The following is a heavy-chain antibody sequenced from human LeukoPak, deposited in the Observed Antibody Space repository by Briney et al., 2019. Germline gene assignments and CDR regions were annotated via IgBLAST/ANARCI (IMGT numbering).Heavy chain of an antibody. V-gene: IGHV3-7*01. CDR1: GFTFSSYW. D-gene: IGHD6-13*01. Sequence: GGSLRLSCAASGFTFSSYWMSWVRQAPGKGLEWVANIKQDGSEKYYVDSVKGRLTISRDNAKNSLYLQMNSLRAEDTAVYYCARDLAAGTGWFDPWGQGTLVTVSS. CDR2: IKQDGSEK. CDR3: ARDLAAGTGWFDP. J-gene: IGHJ5*02.